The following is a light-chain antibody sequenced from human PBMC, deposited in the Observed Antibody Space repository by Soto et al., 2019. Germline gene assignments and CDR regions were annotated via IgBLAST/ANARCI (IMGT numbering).Light chain of an antibody. J-gene: IGLJ1*01. Sequence: LTQPASVSGSPGQSITISCTGTSSDVGGYNYVSWYQQHPGKAPKLMIYEVSNRPSGVSNRFSGSKSGNTASLTISGLQAEDEADYYCSSYAGSVNVFGTGTKVTVL. CDR3: SSYAGSVNV. V-gene: IGLV2-14*01. CDR2: EVS. CDR1: SSDVGGYNY.